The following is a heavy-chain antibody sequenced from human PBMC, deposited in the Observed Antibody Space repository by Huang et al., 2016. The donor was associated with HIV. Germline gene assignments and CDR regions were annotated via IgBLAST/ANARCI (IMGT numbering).Heavy chain of an antibody. J-gene: IGHJ4*02. D-gene: IGHD5-12*01. V-gene: IGHV1-2*02. CDR2: LNPKNGAT. Sequence: QVQLVQSGAEVKKPGASVKVSCKPSGYTFADYFIHWVRQAPGQGLEGMAWLNPKNGATNDAQKCLGRVTVTGDTSINTAYMELSGLTSDDTANYYCTRDGVAPDEEFDYWGQGTLIIVSS. CDR1: GYTFADYF. CDR3: TRDGVAPDEEFDY.